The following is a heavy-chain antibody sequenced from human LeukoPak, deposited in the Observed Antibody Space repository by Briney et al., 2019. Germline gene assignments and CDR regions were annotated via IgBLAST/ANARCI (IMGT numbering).Heavy chain of an antibody. CDR2: FDPEDGET. CDR3: ATDISGSWSVYGMDV. D-gene: IGHD6-13*01. CDR1: GYTLTELS. V-gene: IGHV1-24*01. Sequence: ASVKVSCKVSGYTLTELSMHWVRQAPGKGLEWMGGFDPEDGETIYAQKFQGRVTMTEGTSTDTAYMELSSLRSEDTAVYYCATDISGSWSVYGMDVWGQGTTVTVSS. J-gene: IGHJ6*02.